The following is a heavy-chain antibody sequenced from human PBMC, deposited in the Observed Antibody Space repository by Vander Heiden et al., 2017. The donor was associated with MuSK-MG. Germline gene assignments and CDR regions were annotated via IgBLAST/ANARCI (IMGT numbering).Heavy chain of an antibody. CDR2: ISYDGDNE. Sequence: GQLWESGGGVFRLGRSLRVPGESSGSIFSSCAMLWVRQAPGKGLEWVAGISYDGDNEHYADSVKGRFTISRDNSKNTVYLLMNSLRAEDTAVYYCAREDDYGYYATPSIDYWGQGTLVTVSS. D-gene: IGHD4-17*01. CDR1: GSIFSSCA. CDR3: AREDDYGYYATPSIDY. V-gene: IGHV3-30*01. J-gene: IGHJ4*02.